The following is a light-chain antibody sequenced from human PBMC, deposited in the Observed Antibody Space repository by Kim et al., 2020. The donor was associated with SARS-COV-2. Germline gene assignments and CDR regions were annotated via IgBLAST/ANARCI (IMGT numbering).Light chain of an antibody. CDR1: SSGVGGYNY. Sequence: SITIACTGTSSGVGGYNYVSWYQQHPGKAPKVMIYDVNNRPAGVSNRCSGAKSGNTASLTISGLQAEEEADYYCSSYASISTLIFGGGTQLTVL. V-gene: IGLV2-14*03. CDR3: SSYASISTLI. CDR2: DVN. J-gene: IGLJ2*01.